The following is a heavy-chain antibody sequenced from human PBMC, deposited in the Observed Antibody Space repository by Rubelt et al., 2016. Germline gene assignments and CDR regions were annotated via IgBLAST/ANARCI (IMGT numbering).Heavy chain of an antibody. V-gene: IGHV3-53*01. J-gene: IGHJ1*01. CDR2: MYSGGST. CDR3: AREGSSVATGYFQH. Sequence: RQAPGKGLEWVSIMYSGGSTYYADSVKGRFTISRDNSKNTLYLQMNSLRAEDTAVYYCAREGSSVATGYFQHWGQGTLVTVSS. D-gene: IGHD1-26*01.